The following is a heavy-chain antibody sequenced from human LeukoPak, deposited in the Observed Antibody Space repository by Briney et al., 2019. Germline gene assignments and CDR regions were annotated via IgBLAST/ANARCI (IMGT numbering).Heavy chain of an antibody. CDR3: ARVALYYYYYYMDV. J-gene: IGHJ6*03. V-gene: IGHV1-8*01. CDR2: MNPNSGNT. Sequence: ASVKVSCKASGDTFTSYDINWVRQATGQGLECMGWMNPNSGNTGYAQKFQGRVTMTRNTSISTAYMELSSLRSEDTAVYYCARVALYYYYYYMDVWGKGTTVTISS. CDR1: GDTFTSYD.